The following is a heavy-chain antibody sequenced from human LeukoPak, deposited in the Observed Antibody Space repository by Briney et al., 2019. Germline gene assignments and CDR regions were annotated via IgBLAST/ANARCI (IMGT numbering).Heavy chain of an antibody. V-gene: IGHV3-64D*09. CDR3: LRWLPDY. Sequence: GGSLRLSCSASGFTFSDYYMSWIRQAPGKGLESVSAININRGSTYYADSVKGRFTISRDNSKNTLYLQMSSLRAEDTAVYYCLRWLPDYWGQGALVTVSS. D-gene: IGHD5-24*01. J-gene: IGHJ4*02. CDR1: GFTFSDYY. CDR2: ININRGST.